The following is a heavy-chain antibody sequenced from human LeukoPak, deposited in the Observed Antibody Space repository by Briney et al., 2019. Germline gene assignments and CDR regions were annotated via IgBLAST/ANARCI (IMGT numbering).Heavy chain of an antibody. CDR3: ARDPIGDGYFDY. J-gene: IGHJ4*02. D-gene: IGHD3-10*01. V-gene: IGHV1-69*04. Sequence: GASVKVSCKASGGTFSSYAISWVRQAPGQGLEWMGRIIPILGIANYAQRFQGRVTITADKSTSTAYMVLSSLRSEDTAVYYCARDPIGDGYFDYWGQGTLVTVSS. CDR2: IIPILGIA. CDR1: GGTFSSYA.